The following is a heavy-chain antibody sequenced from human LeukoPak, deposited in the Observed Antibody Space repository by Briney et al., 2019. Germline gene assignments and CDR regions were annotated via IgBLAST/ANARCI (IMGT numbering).Heavy chain of an antibody. CDR3: ARESRDSSGYYWGAFDI. D-gene: IGHD3-22*01. V-gene: IGHV3-21*01. J-gene: IGHJ3*02. CDR1: GFTFSSYS. CDR2: ISSSSSYI. Sequence: GGSLRLSCAASGFTFSSYSMNWVRQAPGKGLECVSSISSSSSYIYYADSVKGRFTISRDNAKNSLYLQMNSLRAEDTAVYYCARESRDSSGYYWGAFDIWGQGTMVTVSS.